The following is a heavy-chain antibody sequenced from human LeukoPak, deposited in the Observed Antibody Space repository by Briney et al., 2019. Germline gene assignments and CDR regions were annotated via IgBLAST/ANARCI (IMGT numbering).Heavy chain of an antibody. Sequence: GGSLRLSCAASGFTFSSYSMNWVRQAPGKGLECVSSISSSSSYIYYADSVKGRFTISRDNAKNSLYLQMNSLRAEDTAVYYCARGLTIFGVVSGDYWGQGTLVTVSS. V-gene: IGHV3-21*01. CDR3: ARGLTIFGVVSGDY. CDR1: GFTFSSYS. J-gene: IGHJ4*02. CDR2: ISSSSSYI. D-gene: IGHD3-3*01.